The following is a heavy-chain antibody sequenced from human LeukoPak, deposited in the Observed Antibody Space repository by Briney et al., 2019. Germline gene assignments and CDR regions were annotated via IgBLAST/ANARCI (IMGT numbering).Heavy chain of an antibody. D-gene: IGHD3-9*01. V-gene: IGHV3-23*01. CDR1: RFTFSTYT. CDR3: ATLYYDILTGYYKADWYFDL. Sequence: GGSLRLSCAASRFTFSTYTMNWVRQAPGQGLEWVSSISGSSSNIYYADSVKGRFTISRDNSKNTLYLQMNSLRAEDTAVYYCATLYYDILTGYYKADWYFDLWGRGTLVTVSS. J-gene: IGHJ2*01. CDR2: ISGSSSNI.